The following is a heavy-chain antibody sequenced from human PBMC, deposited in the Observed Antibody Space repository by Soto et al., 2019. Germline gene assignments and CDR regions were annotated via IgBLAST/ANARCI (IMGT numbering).Heavy chain of an antibody. V-gene: IGHV4-31*03. CDR2: IYYDGRT. J-gene: IGHJ4*02. CDR1: GGSISSHSNY. D-gene: IGHD3-22*01. CDR3: ARGNPIFDSSGLAFDY. Sequence: LSETLSLTCTVSGGSISSHSNYWSWIRQHPGKGLEWIGYIYYDGRTYFNPSLQSRLSMSVDTSENQFSLKLSSLTAADTAVYFCARGNPIFDSSGLAFDYWGPGTLVTVS.